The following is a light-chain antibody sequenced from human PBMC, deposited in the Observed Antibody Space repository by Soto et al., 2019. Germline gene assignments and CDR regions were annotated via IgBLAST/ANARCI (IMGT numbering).Light chain of an antibody. V-gene: IGKV1-27*01. CDR3: QKYNSAST. J-gene: IGKJ5*01. CDR1: QGISNY. Sequence: DIQMTQSPSSLSSSVGDRVTITCRSSQGISNYLAWYQQKPGKVPKLLIYAASTLQSGVPSRFSGSGSGTDFTLTIRSLQPEDVATYYCQKYNSASTFGQGTRLEIK. CDR2: AAS.